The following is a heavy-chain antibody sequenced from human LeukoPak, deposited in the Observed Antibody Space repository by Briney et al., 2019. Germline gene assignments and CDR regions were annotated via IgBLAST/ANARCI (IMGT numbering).Heavy chain of an antibody. J-gene: IGHJ3*01. CDR1: GGSISGGDYY. CDR2: IYNSGST. CDR3: ARDPEVATPGHTFDF. V-gene: IGHV4-30-4*01. Sequence: PSETLSLTCTVSGGSISGGDYYWSWIRQPPGKGLEWIGYIYNSGSTYYNPSLRSRATISGDTSKNQFSLKLSSVTAADTAMYYCARDPEVATPGHTFDFWGLGTMVTVSS. D-gene: IGHD5-24*01.